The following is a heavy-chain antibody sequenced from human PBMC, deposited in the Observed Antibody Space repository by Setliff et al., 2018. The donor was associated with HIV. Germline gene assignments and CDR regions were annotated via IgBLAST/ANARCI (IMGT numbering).Heavy chain of an antibody. Sequence: GASVKVSCKASGYTFTSYYMHWVRQAPGQGLEWLGIINPSGGTTNYAQRFQGRVTMTRDTSTSTLYMELSRLRSEDTAVYYCARAPRIDSSGYDFDYWGQGTLVTVSS. CDR3: ARAPRIDSSGYDFDY. J-gene: IGHJ4*02. D-gene: IGHD3-22*01. CDR1: GYTFTSYY. CDR2: INPSGGTT. V-gene: IGHV1-46*01.